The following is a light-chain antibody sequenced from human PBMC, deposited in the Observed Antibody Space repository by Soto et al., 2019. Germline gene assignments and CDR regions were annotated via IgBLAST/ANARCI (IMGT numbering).Light chain of an antibody. CDR1: SSDVGAYIF. Sequence: QSALTQPPSASGSPGQSVTISCTGTSSDVGAYIFVSWYQQHPGKAPKLMVYDVNRRPPGVPDRFFGSKSGNTASLTVSGLQAEDEADYYCVSFAGGTYVFGPGTKLTVL. V-gene: IGLV2-8*01. J-gene: IGLJ1*01. CDR2: DVN. CDR3: VSFAGGTYV.